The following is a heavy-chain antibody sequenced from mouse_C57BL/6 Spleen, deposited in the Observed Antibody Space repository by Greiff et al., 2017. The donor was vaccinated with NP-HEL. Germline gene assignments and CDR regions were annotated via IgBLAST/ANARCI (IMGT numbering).Heavy chain of an antibody. CDR2: IDPSDSET. J-gene: IGHJ4*01. CDR3: ARRLRTGAMDY. Sequence: VQLPQSGAELVRPGSSVKLSCKASGYTFTSYWMHWVKQRPIQGLEWIGNIDPSDSETHYNQKFKDKATLTVDKSSSTAYMQLSSLTSEDSAVYYCARRLRTGAMDYWGQGTSVTVSS. CDR1: GYTFTSYW. D-gene: IGHD1-2*01. V-gene: IGHV1-52*01.